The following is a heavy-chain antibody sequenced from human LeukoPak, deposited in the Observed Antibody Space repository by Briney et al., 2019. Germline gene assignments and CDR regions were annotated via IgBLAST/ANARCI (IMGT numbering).Heavy chain of an antibody. V-gene: IGHV3-74*01. J-gene: IGHJ4*02. CDR2: INSHGCST. Sequence: GGSLRLSCAASGFTFSSYWMHWVRQAPGKGLVWVSRINSHGCSTTYADSVKGRFTISRDNAKNTLYLQMNSLRADDTAVYYCARGGGYSYDYFDYWGQGTLVTVSS. D-gene: IGHD5-18*01. CDR3: ARGGGYSYDYFDY. CDR1: GFTFSSYW.